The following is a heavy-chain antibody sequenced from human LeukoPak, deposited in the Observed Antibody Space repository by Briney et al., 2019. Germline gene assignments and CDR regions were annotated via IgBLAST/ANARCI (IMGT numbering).Heavy chain of an antibody. Sequence: GGSLRLSCAASGFTFSSYGMHWVRQAPGKGLEWVAVISYDGSNKYYADSVKGRFTISRDNSKNTLYLQMNSLRAEDTAVYYCAKDHQYSHGEYFDYWGQGTLVTVSS. CDR3: AKDHQYSHGEYFDY. CDR1: GFTFSSYG. CDR2: ISYDGSNK. J-gene: IGHJ4*02. V-gene: IGHV3-30*18. D-gene: IGHD3-10*01.